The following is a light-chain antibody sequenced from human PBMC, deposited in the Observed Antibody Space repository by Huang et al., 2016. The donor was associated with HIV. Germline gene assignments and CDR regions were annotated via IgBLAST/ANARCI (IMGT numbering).Light chain of an antibody. V-gene: IGKV3-11*01. CDR2: DAS. Sequence: IVLTQSPATLSFFPGQRVTLSCRASQSIGDNLAWYQHKPGQSPKLLLYDASHRVTGIPDRFSGGGSGTDFTRTISSLEPEDFAVYYCQQRSDWLSFGGGTRV. J-gene: IGKJ4*01. CDR1: QSIGDN. CDR3: QQRSDWLS.